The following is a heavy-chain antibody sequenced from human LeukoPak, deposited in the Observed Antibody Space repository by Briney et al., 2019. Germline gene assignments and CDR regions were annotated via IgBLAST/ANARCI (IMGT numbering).Heavy chain of an antibody. CDR2: ISTHNGNT. V-gene: IGHV1-18*01. CDR3: ARGASYVILTGYSYFDY. D-gene: IGHD3-9*01. J-gene: IGHJ4*02. CDR1: GYTFTSYG. Sequence: GASVKVSCKASGYTFTSYGISWVRQAPGQGLEWMGWISTHNGNTNYAQKFQGRVTMTTDTSTSTAYMELRSLRSDDTAVYYRARGASYVILTGYSYFDYWGQGTLVTVSS.